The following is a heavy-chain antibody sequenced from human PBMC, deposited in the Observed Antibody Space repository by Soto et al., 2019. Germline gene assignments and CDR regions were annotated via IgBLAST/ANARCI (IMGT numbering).Heavy chain of an antibody. Sequence: SVKDSCKTSGYTFSSYTIAWVRQAPGQGLEWLGWISPDDGNTEYEQKFQGRVTMTADTLTNNAYMELRSLKYDDTAVYYCARVEAPFGESLHWGQGTPVTVSS. V-gene: IGHV1-18*01. CDR1: GYTFSSYT. CDR3: ARVEAPFGESLH. J-gene: IGHJ4*02. D-gene: IGHD3-10*01. CDR2: ISPDDGNT.